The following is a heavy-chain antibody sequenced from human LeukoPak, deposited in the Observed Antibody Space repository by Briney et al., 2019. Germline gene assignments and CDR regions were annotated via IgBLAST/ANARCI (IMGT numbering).Heavy chain of an antibody. Sequence: SETLSLTCAVSGGSISSGNWWSWVRQPPGKGLEWIGEIYHSGSTNYSPSLESRVTISIDTSKNQFSLRLNSVTAADTAVYYCARVLPQWLARYYFDCWGQGTLVTVSS. CDR1: GGSISSGNW. CDR2: IYHSGST. J-gene: IGHJ4*02. V-gene: IGHV4-4*02. CDR3: ARVLPQWLARYYFDC. D-gene: IGHD6-19*01.